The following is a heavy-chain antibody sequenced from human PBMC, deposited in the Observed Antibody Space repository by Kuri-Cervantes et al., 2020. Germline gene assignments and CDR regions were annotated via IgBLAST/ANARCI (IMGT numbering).Heavy chain of an antibody. CDR2: ISSSGSII. Sequence: GESLKISCAASRFTFSDYYMSWIRQAPGKGLEWVAYISSSGSIISYTDSVKGRFTISRDNAKNSLYLQMNSLRGEDTAVYYCAREYSDWGFFTVGDYYYYYMDVWGKGTTVTVSS. CDR1: RFTFSDYY. V-gene: IGHV3-11*04. J-gene: IGHJ6*03. CDR3: AREYSDWGFFTVGDYYYYYMDV. D-gene: IGHD3-9*01.